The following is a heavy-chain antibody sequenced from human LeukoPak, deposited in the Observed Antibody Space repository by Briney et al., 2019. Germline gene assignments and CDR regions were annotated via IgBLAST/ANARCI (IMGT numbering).Heavy chain of an antibody. CDR1: GFTFSSYS. V-gene: IGHV3-21*01. Sequence: GGSLRLSCAASGFTFSSYSMNWVRQAPGKGLEWVSSISSSSSYIYYTDSVKGRFTISRDNSKNSLSLQMNTLRAEDTAVYYCARDGQGTKYYYDSSGYYPFDYWGQGTLVTVSS. CDR3: ARDGQGTKYYYDSSGYYPFDY. D-gene: IGHD3-22*01. CDR2: ISSSSSYI. J-gene: IGHJ4*02.